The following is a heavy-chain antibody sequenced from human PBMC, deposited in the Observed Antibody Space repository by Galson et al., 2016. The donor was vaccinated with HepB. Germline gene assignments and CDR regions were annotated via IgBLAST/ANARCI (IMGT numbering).Heavy chain of an antibody. D-gene: IGHD2-8*02. J-gene: IGHJ4*02. Sequence: SLRLSCAASGFTFSAYGMHWVRQAPGKGLESVAVISNDGKNKNYADSLRGRFTISRDNPKNTLSPQMNSLRTEDTAVYYCARRRCTGGSCYSDYWGQGTLGTVSS. CDR1: GFTFSAYG. CDR3: ARRRCTGGSCYSDY. V-gene: IGHV3-30*04. CDR2: ISNDGKNK.